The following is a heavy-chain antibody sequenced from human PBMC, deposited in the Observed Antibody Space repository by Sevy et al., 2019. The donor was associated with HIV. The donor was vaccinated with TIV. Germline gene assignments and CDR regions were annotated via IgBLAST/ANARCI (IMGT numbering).Heavy chain of an antibody. J-gene: IGHJ4*02. D-gene: IGHD3-22*01. Sequence: GGSLRLSCAASGFTFSSYAMSWVRQAPGKGLEWVSAISGSGGSTYYADSVKGRFTSSRDNSKNTLYLQMNSLRAEDTAVYYCAKDLPITYYYDSSGYGFDYWGQGTLVTVSS. CDR1: GFTFSSYA. CDR2: ISGSGGST. CDR3: AKDLPITYYYDSSGYGFDY. V-gene: IGHV3-23*01.